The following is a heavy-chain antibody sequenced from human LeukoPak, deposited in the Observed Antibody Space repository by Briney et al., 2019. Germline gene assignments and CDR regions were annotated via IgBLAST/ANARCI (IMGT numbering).Heavy chain of an antibody. Sequence: QPGGSLRLSCAASGFTFSSYEMNWVRQAPGKGLEWVSYISSSGSTIYYADSVKGRFTISRENAKNSLYLQMNSLRAEDTAVYYCARVGAAVAVDYWGQGTLVTVSS. CDR3: ARVGAAVAVDY. J-gene: IGHJ4*02. CDR1: GFTFSSYE. V-gene: IGHV3-48*03. CDR2: ISSSGSTI. D-gene: IGHD6-19*01.